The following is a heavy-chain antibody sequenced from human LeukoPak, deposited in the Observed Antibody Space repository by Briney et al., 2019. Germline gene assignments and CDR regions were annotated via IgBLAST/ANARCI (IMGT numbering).Heavy chain of an antibody. CDR1: GFTFSSYA. CDR3: AREDKAVVVVAAEFDY. CDR2: ISGSGGST. V-gene: IGHV3-23*01. J-gene: IGHJ4*02. D-gene: IGHD2-15*01. Sequence: PGGSLRLSCAASGFTFSSYAMSWVRQAPGKGLEWVSAISGSGGSTYYADSVKGRFTISRDNAKNSLYLQMNSLRAEDTAVYYCAREDKAVVVVAAEFDYWGQGTLVTVSS.